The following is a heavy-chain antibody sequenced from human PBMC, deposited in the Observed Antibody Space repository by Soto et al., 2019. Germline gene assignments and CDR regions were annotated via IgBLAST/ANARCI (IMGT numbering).Heavy chain of an antibody. CDR3: ASDRGIAVAGHDAFDI. D-gene: IGHD6-19*01. J-gene: IGHJ3*02. V-gene: IGHV1-18*01. Sequence: GASVKVSCKASGYTFTSYGISWVRQAPGQGLEWMGWISAYNGNTNYAQKLQGRVTMTTDTSTSTAYMELRSLRSDDTAVYYCASDRGIAVAGHDAFDIWGQGTMVTVS. CDR1: GYTFTSYG. CDR2: ISAYNGNT.